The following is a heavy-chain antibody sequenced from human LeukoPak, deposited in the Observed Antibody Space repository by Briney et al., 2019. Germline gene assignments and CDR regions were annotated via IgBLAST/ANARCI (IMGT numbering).Heavy chain of an antibody. V-gene: IGHV3-30*03. Sequence: GGSLRLSCAASGFTFSSYSMNWVRQAPGKGLEWVAVISFDGSKTYYAHSVKGRFTISRDNSKNTVYLQMNSLIPEDTGLYFCARDTSTVANHYYYMDVWGKGTTVTVSS. CDR1: GFTFSSYS. D-gene: IGHD1-14*01. CDR3: ARDTSTVANHYYYMDV. CDR2: ISFDGSKT. J-gene: IGHJ6*03.